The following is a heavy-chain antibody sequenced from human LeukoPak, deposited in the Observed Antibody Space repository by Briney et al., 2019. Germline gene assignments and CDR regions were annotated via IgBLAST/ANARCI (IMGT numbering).Heavy chain of an antibody. J-gene: IGHJ4*02. CDR1: GFTFSSYS. CDR2: ISSSSSYI. D-gene: IGHD1-26*01. V-gene: IGHV3-21*01. Sequence: GWSLRLSCAASGFTFSSYSMNWVRQAPGKGLEWVSSISSSSSYIYYADSVKGRFTISRDNAKNSLYLQMNSLRAEDTAVYYCERDTIVGATFDYWGQGTLVTVSS. CDR3: ERDTIVGATFDY.